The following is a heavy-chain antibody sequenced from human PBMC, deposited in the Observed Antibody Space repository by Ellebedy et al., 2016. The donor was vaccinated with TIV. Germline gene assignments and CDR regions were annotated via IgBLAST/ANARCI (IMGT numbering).Heavy chain of an antibody. V-gene: IGHV3-23*01. D-gene: IGHD2-8*01. Sequence: GESLKISCAASGITFSSYSMSWVRQAPGKGLEWVSIISGSGGSTYYADSVKGRFTISRDNSKNTLYLQMNSLRAEDTAVYYCAKPFLMVYAPFDYWGQGTLVTVSS. CDR1: GITFSSYS. J-gene: IGHJ4*02. CDR2: ISGSGGST. CDR3: AKPFLMVYAPFDY.